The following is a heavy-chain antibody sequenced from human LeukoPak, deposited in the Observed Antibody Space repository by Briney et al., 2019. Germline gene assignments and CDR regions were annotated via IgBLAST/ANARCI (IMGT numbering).Heavy chain of an antibody. CDR3: ARGKNLLELLPRIDY. Sequence: ASVKVSCKASGYTFTSYGISWVRQAPGQGLEWMGWISAYNGNTNYAQKLPGRVTMTTDTSTSTAYMELRSLRSDDTAVYYCARGKNLLELLPRIDYWGQGTLVTVSS. D-gene: IGHD3-10*01. V-gene: IGHV1-18*01. CDR2: ISAYNGNT. J-gene: IGHJ4*02. CDR1: GYTFTSYG.